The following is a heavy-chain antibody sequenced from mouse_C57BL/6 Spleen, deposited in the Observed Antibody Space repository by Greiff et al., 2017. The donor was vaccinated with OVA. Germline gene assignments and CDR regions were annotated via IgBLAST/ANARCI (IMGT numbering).Heavy chain of an antibody. CDR3: TRNNYSKYFDY. J-gene: IGHJ2*01. CDR1: GYTFTDYE. Sequence: VQLQESGAELVRPGASVTLSCKASGYTFTDYEMHWVKQTPVHGLEWIGAIDPVTGGTAYNQKFKGKAILTADKSSSTAYMELRSLTSEDSAVYYCTRNNYSKYFDYWGKGTTLTVSS. CDR2: IDPVTGGT. V-gene: IGHV1-15*01. D-gene: IGHD2-5*01.